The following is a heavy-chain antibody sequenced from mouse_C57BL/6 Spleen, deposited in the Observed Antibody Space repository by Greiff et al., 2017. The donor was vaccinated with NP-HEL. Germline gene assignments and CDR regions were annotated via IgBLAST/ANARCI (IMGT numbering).Heavy chain of an antibody. CDR1: GYTFTSYW. Sequence: QVQLQQPGAELVKPGASVKLSCKASGYTFTSYWMQWVKQRPGQGLEWIGEIDPSDSYTNYNQKFKGKATLTVDTSSSTAYMQLSSLTSEDSAVYYCARRGCSNYGYFDVWGTGTTVTVSS. V-gene: IGHV1-50*01. CDR3: ARRGCSNYGYFDV. J-gene: IGHJ1*03. D-gene: IGHD3-3*01. CDR2: IDPSDSYT.